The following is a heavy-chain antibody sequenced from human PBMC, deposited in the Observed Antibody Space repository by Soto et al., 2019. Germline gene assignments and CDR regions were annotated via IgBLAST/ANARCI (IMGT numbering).Heavy chain of an antibody. V-gene: IGHV3-23*01. CDR1: GFTFRTYA. Sequence: GGSLRLSCAASGFTFRTYAMSWVRQAPGKGLEWVSGIVGNGDEYYADTVRGRFTISRDNSNNILYLQMYSLRAEDTAVYYCANDRQPDCLWDFDSWGQGTQVTVSS. CDR3: ANDRQPDCLWDFDS. CDR2: IVGNGDE. J-gene: IGHJ4*02. D-gene: IGHD2-15*01.